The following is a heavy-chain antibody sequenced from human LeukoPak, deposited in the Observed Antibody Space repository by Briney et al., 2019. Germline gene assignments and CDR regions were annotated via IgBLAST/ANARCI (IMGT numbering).Heavy chain of an antibody. D-gene: IGHD2-15*01. CDR2: INWNGGST. J-gene: IGHJ6*02. Sequence: GGSRRLSCAASGFTVSSNYMSWVRQAPGKGLEWVSGINWNGGSTGYADSVKGRFTISRDNAKNSLYLQMNSLRAEDTALYHCARYGHPYSDYYYGMDVWGQGTTVTVSS. CDR1: GFTVSSNY. V-gene: IGHV3-20*01. CDR3: ARYGHPYSDYYYGMDV.